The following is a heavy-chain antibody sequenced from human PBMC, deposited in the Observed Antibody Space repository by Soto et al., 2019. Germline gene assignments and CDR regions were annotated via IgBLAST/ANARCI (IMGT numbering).Heavy chain of an antibody. Sequence: ASVKVSCKASGYTFTSYGISWVRQAPGQGLEWMGWISAYNGNTNYAQKLQGRVTMTTDTSTSTAYIELRSLRSDDTAVYYCATGSFTSTGGRIGYHYNAMDVWGQGTTVTVSS. CDR1: GYTFTSYG. V-gene: IGHV1-18*01. CDR3: ATGSFTSTGGRIGYHYNAMDV. J-gene: IGHJ6*02. CDR2: ISAYNGNT. D-gene: IGHD1-1*01.